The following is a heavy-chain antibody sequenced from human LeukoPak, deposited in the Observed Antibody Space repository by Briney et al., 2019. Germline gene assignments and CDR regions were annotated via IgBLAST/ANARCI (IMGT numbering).Heavy chain of an antibody. CDR3: ARGQYSNYYYFYYMDV. Sequence: PSETLSLTCTVSSGSVSTYYWSWIRQPPGKGLEWIGYIYYSGSTYYNPSLKSRVTISVDTSENQFSLNLSSVTAADTAVYYCARGQYSNYYYFYYMDVWGKGTTVTVS. D-gene: IGHD4-11*01. J-gene: IGHJ6*03. V-gene: IGHV4-59*02. CDR2: IYYSGST. CDR1: SGSVSTYY.